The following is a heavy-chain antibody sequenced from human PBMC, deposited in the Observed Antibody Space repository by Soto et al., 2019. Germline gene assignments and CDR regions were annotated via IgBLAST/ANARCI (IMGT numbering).Heavy chain of an antibody. CDR3: ARGSSKFDY. J-gene: IGHJ4*02. CDR1: GFIFSDYY. V-gene: IGHV3-11*01. CDR2: IGYSGTTI. D-gene: IGHD6-13*01. Sequence: GGSLRLSCAASGFIFSDYYMSWIRQAPGKGLEWVSYIGYSGTTIHYADSVKGRFTISRDNAKNSLYLQMNSLRAEDTAVYYCARGSSKFDYWGQGTLVTVSS.